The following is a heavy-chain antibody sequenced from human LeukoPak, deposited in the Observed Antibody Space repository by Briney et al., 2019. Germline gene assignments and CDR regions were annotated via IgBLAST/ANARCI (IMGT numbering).Heavy chain of an antibody. Sequence: ASVKVTCKASGYTFTGYYMHWVRQAPGQGLEWMGWINPNSGGTNYAQKFQGRVTMTRDTSISTAYMELSSLRSEDTAVYYCARGSDSSWYYYYYVDVWGKGTTVTVSS. CDR1: GYTFTGYY. D-gene: IGHD6-13*01. CDR2: INPNSGGT. V-gene: IGHV1-2*02. CDR3: ARGSDSSWYYYYYVDV. J-gene: IGHJ6*03.